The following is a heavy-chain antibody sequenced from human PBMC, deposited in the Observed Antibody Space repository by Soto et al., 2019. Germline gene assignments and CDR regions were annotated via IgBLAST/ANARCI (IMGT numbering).Heavy chain of an antibody. J-gene: IGHJ4*02. CDR1: GFTFSNAW. Sequence: NPGGSLRLSCAASGFTFSNAWMSWVRQAPGKGLEWVGRIKSKTDGGTTDYAAPVKGRFTISRDDSKNTLYLQMNSLKTEDTAVYYCTTAEVVFQASVPAATYYFDYWGQGTLVTVSS. CDR3: TTAEVVFQASVPAATYYFDY. D-gene: IGHD2-2*01. CDR2: IKSKTDGGTT. V-gene: IGHV3-15*01.